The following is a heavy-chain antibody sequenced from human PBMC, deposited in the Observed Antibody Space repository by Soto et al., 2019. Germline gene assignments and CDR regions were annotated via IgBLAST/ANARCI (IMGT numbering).Heavy chain of an antibody. J-gene: IGHJ4*02. Sequence: SETLSLTCTVSGGSISSSSYYWGWIRQPPGKGLEWIGSIYYSGSTYYNPSLKSRVTISVDTSKNQFSLKLSSVTATDTAGYYCARGYGRKFDEWGQGTLVTVSS. D-gene: IGHD5-18*01. CDR3: ARGYGRKFDE. CDR1: GGSISSSSYY. CDR2: IYYSGST. V-gene: IGHV4-39*01.